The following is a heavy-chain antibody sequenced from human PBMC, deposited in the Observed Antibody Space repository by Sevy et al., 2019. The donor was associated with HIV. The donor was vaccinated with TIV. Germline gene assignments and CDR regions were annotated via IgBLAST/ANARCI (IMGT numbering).Heavy chain of an antibody. CDR3: AKDLRVFSVVPAATGV. D-gene: IGHD2-2*01. V-gene: IGHV3-23*01. J-gene: IGHJ6*02. CDR2: ISGSGGST. CDR1: GFTFSSYA. Sequence: GGSVRLSCAASGFTFSSYAMSWVRQAPGKGLEWVSAISGSGGSTYYADSVKGRFTISRDNSKNTLYLQMNSLRAEDTAVYYCAKDLRVFSVVPAATGVWGQGTTVTVSS.